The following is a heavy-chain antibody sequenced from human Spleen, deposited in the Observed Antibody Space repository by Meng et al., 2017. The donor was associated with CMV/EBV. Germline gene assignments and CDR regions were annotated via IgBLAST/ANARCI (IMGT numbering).Heavy chain of an antibody. J-gene: IGHJ6*02. CDR3: ARARPIFGVVMVYYYYGMDV. CDR2: IYYSGST. CDR1: GGSISSSSYY. D-gene: IGHD3-3*01. Sequence: GSLRLSCTVSGGSISSSSYYWGWIRQSPGKGLEWIGDIYYSGSTYFNPSLKSRVTISVDTSKNQFSLKLSSVTAADTAVYYCARARPIFGVVMVYYYYGMDVWGQGTTVTVSS. V-gene: IGHV4-39*01.